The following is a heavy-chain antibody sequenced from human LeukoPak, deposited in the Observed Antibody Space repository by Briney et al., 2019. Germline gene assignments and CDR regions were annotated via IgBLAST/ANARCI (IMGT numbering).Heavy chain of an antibody. CDR3: ARGRYSLDYFDY. CDR2: INHSGST. J-gene: IGHJ4*02. Sequence: SETLSLTCAVYGGSFSGYYWSWIRQPPGKGLEWIGEINHSGSTNYNPSLKSPVTISVDTSKNQFSLKLSSVTAADTAVYYCARGRYSLDYFDYWGQGTLVTVSS. D-gene: IGHD6-13*01. CDR1: GGSFSGYY. V-gene: IGHV4-34*01.